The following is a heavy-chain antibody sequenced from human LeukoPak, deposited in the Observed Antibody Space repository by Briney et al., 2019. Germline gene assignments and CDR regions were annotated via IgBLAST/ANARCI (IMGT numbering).Heavy chain of an antibody. CDR1: GYTFTGYY. V-gene: IGHV1-2*02. CDR2: INPNSGGT. J-gene: IGHJ5*02. CDR3: ARVVSPVNWFDP. D-gene: IGHD2-8*01. Sequence: ASVKVSCKASGYTFTGYYMHWVRQAPGQGLEWMGWINPNSGGTNYAQKFQGRVTMTRDTSISTAYMELSRLRSDDTAVYHCARVVSPVNWFDPWGQGTLVTVSS.